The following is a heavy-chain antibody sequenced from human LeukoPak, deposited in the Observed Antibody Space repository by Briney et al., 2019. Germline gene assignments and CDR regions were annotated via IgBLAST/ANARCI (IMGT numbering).Heavy chain of an antibody. V-gene: IGHV4-4*07. J-gene: IGHJ4*02. CDR1: NGSISSYS. Sequence: SETLSLICSVSNGSISSYSWTWIRQPAGKGLEWIGRIYTSGSANYNPSLKSRVTMSEDTSKKQFSLRLSSVTAADTAVYYCARGHHYDILTGYFYWGQGTLVTVSS. D-gene: IGHD3-9*01. CDR2: IYTSGSA. CDR3: ARGHHYDILTGYFY.